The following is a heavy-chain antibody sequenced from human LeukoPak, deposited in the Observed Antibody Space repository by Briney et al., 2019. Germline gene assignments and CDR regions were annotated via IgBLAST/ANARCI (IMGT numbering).Heavy chain of an antibody. D-gene: IGHD3-16*02. Sequence: ASVKVSCKASGYSFSSYDINWVRQAPGQGLEWMGLMKPNSGNTDSAQRFQGRITMTTNTSIETAYMELSSLRSEDTAVYYCATSYRGVIDPFDYWGQGTLVTVSS. CDR1: GYSFSSYD. CDR3: ATSYRGVIDPFDY. V-gene: IGHV1-8*01. CDR2: MKPNSGNT. J-gene: IGHJ4*02.